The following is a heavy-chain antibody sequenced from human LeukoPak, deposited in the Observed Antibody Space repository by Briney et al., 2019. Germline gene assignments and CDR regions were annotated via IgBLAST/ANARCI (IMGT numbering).Heavy chain of an antibody. CDR3: ARTPYYYDSNGYYWGDYYYYYGMDV. CDR1: GYTFTSYG. D-gene: IGHD3-22*01. CDR2: ISAYNGNT. V-gene: IGHV1-18*01. J-gene: IGHJ6*02. Sequence: ASVKVSCKASGYTFTSYGISWVRQAPGQGLEWMGWISAYNGNTNYAQKLQGRVTMTTDTSTSTAYMELRSLRSDDTAVYYCARTPYYYDSNGYYWGDYYYYYGMDVWGQGTTVTVSS.